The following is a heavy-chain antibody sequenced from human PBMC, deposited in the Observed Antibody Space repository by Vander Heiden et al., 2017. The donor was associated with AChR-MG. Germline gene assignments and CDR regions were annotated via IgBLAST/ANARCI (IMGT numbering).Heavy chain of an antibody. CDR2: IYSGGST. CDR3: ASQVKAGDYDPYYYYYGMDV. J-gene: IGHJ6*02. CDR1: GFTVSSNY. Sequence: EVQLVETGGGLIQPGGSLRLSCAASGFTVSSNYLGWVRQAPGKGLEWVSVIYSGGSTYSADSVKGRFTISRDNSKNTLYLQMNSLRAEDTAVYYCASQVKAGDYDPYYYYYGMDVWGQGTTVTVSS. D-gene: IGHD4-17*01. V-gene: IGHV3-53*02.